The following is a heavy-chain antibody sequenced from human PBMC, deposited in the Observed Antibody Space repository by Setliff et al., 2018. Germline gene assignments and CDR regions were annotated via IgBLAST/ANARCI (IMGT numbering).Heavy chain of an antibody. J-gene: IGHJ6*02. CDR1: GFTFSSYW. Sequence: PGGSLRLSCAASGFTFSSYWMSWVRQAPGKGLEWVANINQDGSEKYYVDSVRGRFTISRDNAKNSLYLQMNSLRADDAAVYFCARDSSGSYYNVYYYYYYGMDVWGQGTTVTVSS. CDR2: INQDGSEK. V-gene: IGHV3-7*01. CDR3: ARDSSGSYYNVYYYYYYGMDV. D-gene: IGHD3-10*01.